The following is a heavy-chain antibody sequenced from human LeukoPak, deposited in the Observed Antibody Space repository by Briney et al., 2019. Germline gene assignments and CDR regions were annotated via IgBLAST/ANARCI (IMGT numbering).Heavy chain of an antibody. CDR3: ARVEGAPPYSDY. J-gene: IGHJ4*02. Sequence: PGGSPRLSCAAPGFTFSSYRMNWVRQAPGEGLEWGSYVSSSGSTKYYADSVKGRFTISRDNARNSLYLQMNSLRDEDTAVYYCARVEGAPPYSDYWGQGTLVTVSS. CDR2: VSSSGSTK. D-gene: IGHD3-16*01. V-gene: IGHV3-48*02. CDR1: GFTFSSYR.